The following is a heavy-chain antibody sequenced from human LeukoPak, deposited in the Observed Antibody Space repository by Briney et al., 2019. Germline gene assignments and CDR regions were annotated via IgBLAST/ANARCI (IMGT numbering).Heavy chain of an antibody. V-gene: IGHV4-59*08. D-gene: IGHD3-22*01. J-gene: IGHJ1*01. CDR1: GGSISPYY. Sequence: SETLSLTCTVSGGSISPYYWSWIRQPPGKGLEWIGYIPYSGSTNYTPSLKSRVTISVDTSKNQFSLKLSSVTAADTAVYYCARGYYESSGYYYYRFWGQGTLVTVSS. CDR3: ARGYYESSGYYYYRF. CDR2: IPYSGST.